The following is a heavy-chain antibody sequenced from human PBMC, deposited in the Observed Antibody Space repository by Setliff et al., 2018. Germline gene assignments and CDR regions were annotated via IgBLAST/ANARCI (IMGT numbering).Heavy chain of an antibody. V-gene: IGHV1-2*02. J-gene: IGHJ4*02. CDR3: ARSGSFGMRYWFDY. CDR1: GHSFTVFY. D-gene: IGHD1-26*01. Sequence: ASVKVSCKSSGHSFTVFYLHWVRQAPGQGLEWMGWISPHSGDTHYAQKFQGRVRMTRDTSTYAAYLELSDLTSDDTAMYYCARSGSFGMRYWFDYWGQGALVTVSS. CDR2: ISPHSGDT.